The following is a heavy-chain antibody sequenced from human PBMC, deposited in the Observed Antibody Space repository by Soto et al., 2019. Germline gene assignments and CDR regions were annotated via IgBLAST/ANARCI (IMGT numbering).Heavy chain of an antibody. CDR1: GFTFSSYS. Sequence: EVQLVESGGGLVKPGGSLRLSCAASGFTFSSYSMNWVRQAPGKGLEWVSSISSSSSYIYYADSVKGRFTISRDNAKNSLYLQMNSLRAEDTAVYYCARVSVYGDHFDYWGQGTLVTVSS. CDR2: ISSSSSYI. J-gene: IGHJ4*02. D-gene: IGHD4-17*01. CDR3: ARVSVYGDHFDY. V-gene: IGHV3-21*01.